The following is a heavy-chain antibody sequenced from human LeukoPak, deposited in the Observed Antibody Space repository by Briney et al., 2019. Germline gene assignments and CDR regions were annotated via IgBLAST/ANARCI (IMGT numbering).Heavy chain of an antibody. CDR1: GYTFTDHF. D-gene: IGHD5-12*01. CDR3: ARGGAGTAYYDWDFFRFDY. V-gene: IGHV1-2*02. J-gene: IGHJ4*02. Sequence: ASVKVSCKASGYTFTDHFMFWVRQAPGKGLEWMTWNNPNSGVTSYAQKFQGRVTLTRDTSINTAYMELSRLRSDDTALYYCARGGAGTAYYDWDFFRFDYWGQGTLVTVSS. CDR2: NNPNSGVT.